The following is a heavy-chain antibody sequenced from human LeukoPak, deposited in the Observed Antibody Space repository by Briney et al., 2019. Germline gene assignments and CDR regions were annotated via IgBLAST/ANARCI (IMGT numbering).Heavy chain of an antibody. CDR2: IYYSGST. D-gene: IGHD2-2*01. V-gene: IGHV4-59*12. CDR3: ARVGYCSSTSCYVGDY. J-gene: IGHJ4*02. Sequence: PSETLSLTCTVSGGSISSYYWSWIRQPPGKGLEWIGYIYYSGSTNYNPSLKSRVTISVDTSKNQFSLKLSAVTAADTAVYYCARVGYCSSTSCYVGDYWGQGKRVTVSS. CDR1: GGSISSYY.